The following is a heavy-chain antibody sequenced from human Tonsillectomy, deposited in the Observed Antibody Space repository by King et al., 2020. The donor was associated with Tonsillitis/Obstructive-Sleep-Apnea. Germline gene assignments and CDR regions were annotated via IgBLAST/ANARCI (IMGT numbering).Heavy chain of an antibody. V-gene: IGHV1-8*01. D-gene: IGHD1-26*01. CDR3: AGVGGVYAIQYFQH. Sequence: QLVQSGAEVKKPGASVKVSCKASGYTFTSYDINWVRQATGQGLEWMGWMNPNSGNTGYAQKFQGRVTMTRNTSISTAYMELRSLRSEDTAVYYCAGVGGVYAIQYFQHWGQGTLVTVSS. CDR1: GYTFTSYD. J-gene: IGHJ1*01. CDR2: MNPNSGNT.